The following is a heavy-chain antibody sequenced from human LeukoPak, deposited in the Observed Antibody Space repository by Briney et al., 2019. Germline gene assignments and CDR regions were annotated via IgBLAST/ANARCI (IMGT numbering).Heavy chain of an antibody. Sequence: GASVKVSCKASGYTFTDYYMHWVRQAPGQGLEWMGWISPNSAGANYAQKFQGRVTMTRDTSISTAYMELSRLRSDDTAVYYCARDLQTGGMIAFGGVITPGDYWGQGTLVTVSS. CDR3: ARDLQTGGMIAFGGVITPGDY. CDR1: GYTFTDYY. CDR2: ISPNSAGA. V-gene: IGHV1-2*02. J-gene: IGHJ4*02. D-gene: IGHD3-16*02.